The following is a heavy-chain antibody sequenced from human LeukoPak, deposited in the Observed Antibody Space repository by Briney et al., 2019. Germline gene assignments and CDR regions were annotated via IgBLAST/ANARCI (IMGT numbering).Heavy chain of an antibody. J-gene: IGHJ5*02. CDR1: GGSISSYY. Sequence: PSETLSLTCTVSGGSISSYYWSWIRQPPGKGLEWIGSIYYSGSTYYNPSLKSRVTISVDTSKNQFSLKLSSVTAADTAVYYCARVLVVTATYTLSTWGQGTLVTVSS. V-gene: IGHV4-39*07. CDR3: ARVLVVTATYTLST. CDR2: IYYSGST. D-gene: IGHD2-21*02.